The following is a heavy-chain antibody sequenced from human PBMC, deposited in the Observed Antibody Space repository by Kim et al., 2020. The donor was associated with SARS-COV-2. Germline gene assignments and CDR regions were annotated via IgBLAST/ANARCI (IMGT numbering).Heavy chain of an antibody. CDR2: ISYDGSNK. J-gene: IGHJ4*02. CDR1: GFTFSSYA. V-gene: IGHV3-30*04. D-gene: IGHD2-15*01. CDR3: ARAQNIVVVVAAIY. Sequence: GGSLRLSWAASGFTFSSYAMHWVRQAPGKGLEWVAVISYDGSNKYYADSVKGRFTISRDNSKNTLYLQMNSLRAEDTAVYYCARAQNIVVVVAAIYWGQG.